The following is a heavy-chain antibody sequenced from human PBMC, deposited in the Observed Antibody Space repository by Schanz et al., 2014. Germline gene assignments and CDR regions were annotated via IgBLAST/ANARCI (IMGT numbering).Heavy chain of an antibody. CDR2: ISGSGGST. CDR3: AKDLLYGAPMPLNHLDY. V-gene: IGHV3-23*04. CDR1: GFTFSSYG. Sequence: VQLVESGGGVVQFGRSLRLSCVASGFTFSSYGMSWVRQAPGKGLEWVSGISGSGGSTYYADSVKGRFTISRDNSKNTLYLQMNSLRAEDTAVYYCAKDLLYGAPMPLNHLDYWGQGTLVTVSS. D-gene: IGHD2-2*01. J-gene: IGHJ4*02.